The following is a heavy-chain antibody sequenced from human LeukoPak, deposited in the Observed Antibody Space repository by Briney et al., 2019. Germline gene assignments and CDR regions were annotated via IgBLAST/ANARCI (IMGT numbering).Heavy chain of an antibody. CDR1: GASISSYH. J-gene: IGHJ6*02. CDR3: ASFSGSSHCYYGLDV. V-gene: IGHV4-59*01. CDR2: IYYTGKT. Sequence: SETLSLTCTVSGASISSYHWSWIRQPPGKGLEWIGYIYYTGKTNYNPSLKSRVTISVDTSKNQFSLTLSYVTAADTAVYYCASFSGSSHCYYGLDVWGQGTTVTVSS. D-gene: IGHD1-26*01.